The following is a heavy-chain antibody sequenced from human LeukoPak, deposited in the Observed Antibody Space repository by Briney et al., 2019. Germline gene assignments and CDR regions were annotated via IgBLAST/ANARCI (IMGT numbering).Heavy chain of an antibody. CDR3: ARVFSLWRRGHYFDY. D-gene: IGHD3-3*01. V-gene: IGHV1-18*01. CDR2: ISAYNGNT. J-gene: IGHJ4*01. CDR1: GYTFTSYG. Sequence: ASVKVSCKASGYTFTSYGISWVRQAPGQGLEWMGWISAYNGNTNYAQKLQGRVTMTTDTSTSTAYMELRSLRSDDTAVYYCARVFSLWRRGHYFDYWGHGTLVTVSS.